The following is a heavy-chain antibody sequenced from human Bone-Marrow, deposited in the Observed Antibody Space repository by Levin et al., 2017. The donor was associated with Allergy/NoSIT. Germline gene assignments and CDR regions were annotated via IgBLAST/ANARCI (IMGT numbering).Heavy chain of an antibody. CDR3: ARHLSSPYSGTLGG. V-gene: IGHV4-59*08. D-gene: IGHD1-26*01. Sequence: SETLSLTCEVSGGSISSYHWSWIRQPPGNGLEWIGYIHYTGSTNYNPSLKSRVTISLDTSKNQFSLKLSSVTAADTALYYCARHLSSPYSGTLGGWGRGTLVTVSS. J-gene: IGHJ4*02. CDR2: IHYTGST. CDR1: GGSISSYH.